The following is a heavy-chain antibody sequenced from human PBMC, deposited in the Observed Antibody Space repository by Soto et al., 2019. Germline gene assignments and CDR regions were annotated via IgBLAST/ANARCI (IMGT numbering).Heavy chain of an antibody. J-gene: IGHJ5*02. Sequence: AAVKVSCKASGYRFTSTYMHWVRQAPGQGLEWMGVSDPNGGRRIYSEKFQGRVTLSRDTSTATDYMQLSSLRSEDTAMYYCARDQSYNXIYWWLDTWGQGTLVTVSS. CDR2: SDPNGGRR. D-gene: IGHD3-9*01. CDR1: GYRFTSTY. CDR3: ARDQSYNXIYWWLDT. V-gene: IGHV1-46*01.